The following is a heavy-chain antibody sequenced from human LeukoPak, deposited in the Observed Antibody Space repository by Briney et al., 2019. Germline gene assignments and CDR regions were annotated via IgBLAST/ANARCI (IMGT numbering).Heavy chain of an antibody. CDR1: GFTFDDYT. J-gene: IGHJ4*02. CDR3: AKGDSSGWYVFGY. V-gene: IGHV3-43*01. D-gene: IGHD6-19*01. CDR2: ISWDGGST. Sequence: GGSLRLSCAASGFTFDDYTMHWVRQAPGKGLEWISLISWDGGSTYYADSVKGRFTISRDNSKNSLYLQMNSLRTEDTALYYCAKGDSSGWYVFGYWGQGTLVTVSS.